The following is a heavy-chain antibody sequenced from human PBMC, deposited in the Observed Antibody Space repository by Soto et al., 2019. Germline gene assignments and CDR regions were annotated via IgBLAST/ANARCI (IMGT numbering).Heavy chain of an antibody. CDR1: GYTFTGYY. V-gene: IGHV1-2*04. D-gene: IGHD6-19*01. Sequence: ASVKVSCKASGYTFTGYYMHWVRQAPGQGLEWMGWINPNSGGTNYAQKFQGWVTMTRDTSISTAYMELSRLRSDDTAVYYCARDRAGGWAENFDYWGQGTLVTVSS. CDR3: ARDRAGGWAENFDY. J-gene: IGHJ4*02. CDR2: INPNSGGT.